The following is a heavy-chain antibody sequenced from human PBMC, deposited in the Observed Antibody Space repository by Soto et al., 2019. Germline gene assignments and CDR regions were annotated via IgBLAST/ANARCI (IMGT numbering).Heavy chain of an antibody. CDR2: INPNSGGT. V-gene: IGHV1-2*04. D-gene: IGHD2-2*01. CDR3: ATALVRHYWYFDL. Sequence: QVQLVQSGAEVKKPGASVKVSCKASGYTFTGYYMHWVRQAPGQGLEWMGWINPNSGGTNYAQKFQGWVTMTRDTSISTAYMALSRLRSDDTAVYYCATALVRHYWYFDLWGRGTLVTVSS. J-gene: IGHJ2*01. CDR1: GYTFTGYY.